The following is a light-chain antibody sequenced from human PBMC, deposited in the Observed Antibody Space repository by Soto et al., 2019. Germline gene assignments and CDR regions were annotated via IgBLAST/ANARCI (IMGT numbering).Light chain of an antibody. CDR1: QSISRW. J-gene: IGKJ1*01. Sequence: DIQITQSPSTLSASVGDRVTISCRASQSISRWLAWYPQKPGKAPKRLIYDASSLESGVPSRFSGSGSGTEFTLTISSLQPDDFATYYCQQYNTYSTFGQGTKVDIK. CDR3: QQYNTYST. CDR2: DAS. V-gene: IGKV1-5*01.